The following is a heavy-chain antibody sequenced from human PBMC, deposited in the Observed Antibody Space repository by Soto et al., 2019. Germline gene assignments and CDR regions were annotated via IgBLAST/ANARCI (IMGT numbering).Heavy chain of an antibody. Sequence: GGSLRLSCTASGSTFGDYAMSWVRQAPGKGLEWVGFIRSKAYGGTTEYAASVKGRFTISRDDSKSIAYLQMNSLKTEDTAVYYCTSEYSSSSTPGYRGQGTLVTVSS. J-gene: IGHJ4*02. D-gene: IGHD6-6*01. CDR3: TSEYSSSSTPGY. V-gene: IGHV3-49*04. CDR1: GSTFGDYA. CDR2: IRSKAYGGTT.